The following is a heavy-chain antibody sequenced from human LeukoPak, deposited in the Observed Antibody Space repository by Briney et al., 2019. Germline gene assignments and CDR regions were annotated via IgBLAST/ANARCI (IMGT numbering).Heavy chain of an antibody. CDR3: AKDFSRRDFDWFSTGDAFDI. D-gene: IGHD3-9*01. Sequence: GGSLRLSCAASGFTFSSYAMSWVRQAPGKGLEWVSAISGSGGSTYYADSVKGRFTISRDNSKNTLYLQMNSLRAEDTAVYYCAKDFSRRDFDWFSTGDAFDIWGQGTMVTVSS. CDR1: GFTFSSYA. V-gene: IGHV3-23*01. CDR2: ISGSGGST. J-gene: IGHJ3*02.